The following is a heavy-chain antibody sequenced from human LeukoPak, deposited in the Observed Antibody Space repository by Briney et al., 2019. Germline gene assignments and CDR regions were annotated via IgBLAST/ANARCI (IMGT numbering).Heavy chain of an antibody. J-gene: IGHJ4*02. CDR1: GGSISSYY. CDR3: ARHSERYYDSSGYLDY. V-gene: IGHV4-59*08. CDR2: IYYSGST. Sequence: PSETLSLTCTVSGGSISSYYWSWIRQPPGKGLEWIGYIYYSGSTNYNPSLKSRVTISVDTSKNQFSLKLSSVTAADTAVYYCARHSERYYDSSGYLDYWGQGTLVTVSS. D-gene: IGHD3-22*01.